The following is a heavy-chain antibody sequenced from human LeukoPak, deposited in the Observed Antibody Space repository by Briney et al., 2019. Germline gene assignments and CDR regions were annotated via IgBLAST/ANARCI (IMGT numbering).Heavy chain of an antibody. J-gene: IGHJ4*02. CDR3: ASARALYGYSGFDATYFDY. CDR1: GYPFSSYG. CDR2: ISYDGSNK. V-gene: IGHV3-30*03. Sequence: LPGGSLRLACAASGYPFSSYGIHWVRQAPGKGLEWVALISYDGSNKYYADSVKGRFTISRDNSKNTLYLQMNSLRAEDTAVYYCASARALYGYSGFDATYFDYWGQGTLVTVSS. D-gene: IGHD5-12*01.